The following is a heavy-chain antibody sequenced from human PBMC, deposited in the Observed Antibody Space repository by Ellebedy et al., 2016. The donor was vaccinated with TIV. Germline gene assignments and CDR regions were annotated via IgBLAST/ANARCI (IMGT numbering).Heavy chain of an antibody. CDR1: GFIFSSYS. CDR2: ISSDNGTI. V-gene: IGHV3-48*04. CDR3: ARVPFYDYVWGTLDY. D-gene: IGHD3-16*01. J-gene: IGHJ4*02. Sequence: GESLKISCAASGFIFSSYSMNWVRQAPGKGLEWVSYISSDNGTIYYADSVKGRFTISRDNAKNSLYLQMNNLRAEDTAVYYCARVPFYDYVWGTLDYWGQGTLVTVSS.